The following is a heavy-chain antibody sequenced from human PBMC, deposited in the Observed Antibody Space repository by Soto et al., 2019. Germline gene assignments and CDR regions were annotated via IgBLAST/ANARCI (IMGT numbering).Heavy chain of an antibody. CDR1: GGSFGNYY. D-gene: IGHD7-27*01. CDR2: IYYRGST. CDR3: APGRCVPDNYFCYGVDV. Sequence: QVQLQESGPGLVKPSETLSLACTVSGGSFGNYYWSWIRQPPGKGLEWIGYIYYRGSTNYNPSLKRRATISIYTSKHQLALRLSSVTAADSAVYYCAPGRCVPDNYFCYGVDVWGHGTAVTLSS. V-gene: IGHV4-59*01. J-gene: IGHJ6*02.